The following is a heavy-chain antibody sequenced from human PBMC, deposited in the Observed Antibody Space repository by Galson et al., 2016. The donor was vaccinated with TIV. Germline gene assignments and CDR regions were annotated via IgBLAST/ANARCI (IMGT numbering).Heavy chain of an antibody. V-gene: IGHV1-69*13. Sequence: SVKVSCKASGGTFSDYAINWVRQAPGQGLEWMGGIIPIFGSAIYAQKFQGRVTITATESTSTAYMELRSLRFEDTAVYFCARDLVLTGDSYIYGMDVWGQGTTVTVSS. CDR2: IIPIFGSA. CDR3: ARDLVLTGDSYIYGMDV. CDR1: GGTFSDYA. J-gene: IGHJ6*02. D-gene: IGHD2-21*02.